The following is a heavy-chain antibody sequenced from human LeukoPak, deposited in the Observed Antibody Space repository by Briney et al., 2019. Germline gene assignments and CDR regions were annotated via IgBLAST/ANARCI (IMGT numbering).Heavy chain of an antibody. CDR1: GFTVSSNY. CDR2: IYDIGSA. J-gene: IGHJ4*02. CDR3: ARDVGLDY. V-gene: IGHV3-53*01. Sequence: GGSLRLSCAASGFTVSSNYMSWVRQAPGTGLEWVSIIYDIGSAYYADSVKGRFTISRDNAKNSLFLQMNSLRAEDTAVYYCARDVGLDYWGQGTLVTVSS. D-gene: IGHD2-15*01.